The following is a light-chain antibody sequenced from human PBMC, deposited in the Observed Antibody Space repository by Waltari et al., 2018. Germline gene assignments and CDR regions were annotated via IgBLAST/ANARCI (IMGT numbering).Light chain of an antibody. CDR1: QSISNY. Sequence: EIMITQSPATLSVSPGERVALACRASQSISNYLAWYQQKPGQAPRLLIYGASSRTTGLPARFSGSGSGTEFTLTISSLQSEDFAVYYCQQYNSWPDTFGQGTELEI. CDR2: GAS. CDR3: QQYNSWPDT. J-gene: IGKJ2*01. V-gene: IGKV3-15*01.